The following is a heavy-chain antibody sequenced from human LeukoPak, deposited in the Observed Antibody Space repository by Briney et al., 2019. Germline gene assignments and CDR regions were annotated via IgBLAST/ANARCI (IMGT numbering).Heavy chain of an antibody. D-gene: IGHD3-3*01. V-gene: IGHV1-2*02. CDR2: INPNSGGT. CDR1: GYTFTGYY. CDR3: ARGGSRITIFGVAKTHFDY. Sequence: ASVKVSCKASGYTFTGYYMHWVRQAPGQGLEWMGWINPNSGGTDYAQKFQGRVTMTRDTSISTAYMELSRLRSDDTAVYYCARGGSRITIFGVAKTHFDYWGQGTLVTVSS. J-gene: IGHJ4*02.